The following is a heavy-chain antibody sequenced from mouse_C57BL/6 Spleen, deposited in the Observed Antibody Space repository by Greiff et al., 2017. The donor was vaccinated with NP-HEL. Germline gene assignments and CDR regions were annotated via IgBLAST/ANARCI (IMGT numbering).Heavy chain of an antibody. CDR2: ILPGSGST. CDR1: GYTFTGYW. Sequence: QVQLKQSGAELMKPGASVKLSCKATGYTFTGYWIEWVKQRPGHGLEWIGEILPGSGSTNYNEKFKGKATFTADTSSNTAYMQLSSLTTEDSAIYYCARYPNYYGSSFPLFDYWGQGTTLTVSS. J-gene: IGHJ2*01. V-gene: IGHV1-9*01. CDR3: ARYPNYYGSSFPLFDY. D-gene: IGHD1-1*01.